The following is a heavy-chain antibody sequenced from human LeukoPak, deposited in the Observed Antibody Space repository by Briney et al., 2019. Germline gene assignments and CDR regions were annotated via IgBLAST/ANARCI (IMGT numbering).Heavy chain of an antibody. V-gene: IGHV1-8*01. CDR2: MNPHSGNT. D-gene: IGHD4-17*01. Sequence: GASVKVSCKASGYTFTNYDINWVRQATGQGLEWMGWMNPHSGNTGYAQKFQGRVTMTRNTSISTAYMELSSLRSKDTAVYYCARLSSHYGDYKVDPWGQGTLVTVSS. CDR1: GYTFTNYD. J-gene: IGHJ5*02. CDR3: ARLSSHYGDYKVDP.